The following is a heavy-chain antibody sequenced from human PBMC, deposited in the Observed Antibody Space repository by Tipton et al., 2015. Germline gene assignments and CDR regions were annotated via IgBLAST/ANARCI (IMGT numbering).Heavy chain of an antibody. CDR1: GGSIRSSSFY. Sequence: TLSLTCTVSGGSIRSSSFYWGWIRQPPGKGLEWIGSIFYSGNTYQNPSLKSRVTISRDNAKNSLYLQMNSLRDEDTAVYYCARDRTGGNSAVDYWGQGTLVTVSS. J-gene: IGHJ4*02. D-gene: IGHD4-23*01. CDR2: IFYSGNT. CDR3: ARDRTGGNSAVDY. V-gene: IGHV4-39*02.